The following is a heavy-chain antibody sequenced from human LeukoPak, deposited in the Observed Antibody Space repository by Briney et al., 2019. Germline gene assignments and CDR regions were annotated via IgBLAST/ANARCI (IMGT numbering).Heavy chain of an antibody. CDR3: ARGGYYGSGNDFRFDP. CDR1: GGSISSYY. CDR2: IYYSGST. Sequence: SETLSLTCTVSGGSISSYYWGWIRQPPGKGLEWIGYIYYSGSTNYKPSLKSRVTISVDTSKNQFSLKLSSVTAADTAVYYCARGGYYGSGNDFRFDPWGQGTLVTVSS. V-gene: IGHV4-59*01. J-gene: IGHJ5*02. D-gene: IGHD3-10*01.